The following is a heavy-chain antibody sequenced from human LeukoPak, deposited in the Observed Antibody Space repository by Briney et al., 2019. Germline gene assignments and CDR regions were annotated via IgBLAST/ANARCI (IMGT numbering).Heavy chain of an antibody. J-gene: IGHJ6*02. D-gene: IGHD2-2*01. CDR2: IYYSGST. Sequence: SETLSLTCTVSGGSISSGGYYWSRIRQHPGKGLEWIGYIYYSGSTYYNPSLKSRVTISVDTSKNQFSLKLSSVTAADTAVYYCARSSTSSDYYGMDVWGQGTTVTVSS. CDR3: ARSSTSSDYYGMDV. V-gene: IGHV4-31*03. CDR1: GGSISSGGYY.